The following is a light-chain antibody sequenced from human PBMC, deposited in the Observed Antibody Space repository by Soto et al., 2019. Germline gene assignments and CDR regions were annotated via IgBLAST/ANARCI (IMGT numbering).Light chain of an antibody. CDR1: QSVSSR. CDR2: GAS. J-gene: IGKJ5*01. CDR3: QHYVERSPIT. V-gene: IGKV3-20*01. Sequence: EIVMTQSPGTLSLSPGERATLSCRASQSVSSRLAWYQQKPGQAPRLLISGASSRATGIPDRFSGSGSGTDFTLTISRLEPEDFAMYYCQHYVERSPITFGPGTRLEIK.